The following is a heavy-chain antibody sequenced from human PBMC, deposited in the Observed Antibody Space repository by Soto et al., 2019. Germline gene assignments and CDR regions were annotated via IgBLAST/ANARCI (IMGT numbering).Heavy chain of an antibody. Sequence: SETLSLTCAVYGGSFSGYYWSWIRQPPGKGLEWIGEINHSGSTNYNPSLKSRVTISVDTSKNQFSLKLSSVTAADTAVYYCARRLAGDPDMDVWGKGTTVTVSS. V-gene: IGHV4-34*01. CDR1: GGSFSGYY. CDR3: ARRLAGDPDMDV. CDR2: INHSGST. J-gene: IGHJ6*03. D-gene: IGHD6-19*01.